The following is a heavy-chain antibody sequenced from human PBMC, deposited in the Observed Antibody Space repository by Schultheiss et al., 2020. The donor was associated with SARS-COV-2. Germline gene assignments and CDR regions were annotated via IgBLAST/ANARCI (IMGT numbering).Heavy chain of an antibody. D-gene: IGHD2-2*01. CDR2: ISSSGSTI. J-gene: IGHJ5*02. CDR3: ARDEYCTGTSCYESRFDP. V-gene: IGHV3-48*04. CDR1: GFTFSSYA. Sequence: GESLKISCAASGFTFSSYAMSWVRQAPGKGLEWVSYISSSGSTIYYADSVKGRFTISRDNAKNSLYLQMNSLRAEDTTIYHCARDEYCTGTSCYESRFDPWGQGTLVTVSS.